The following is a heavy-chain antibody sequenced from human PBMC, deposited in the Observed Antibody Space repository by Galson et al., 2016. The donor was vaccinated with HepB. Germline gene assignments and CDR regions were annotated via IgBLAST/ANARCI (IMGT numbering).Heavy chain of an antibody. CDR1: GFSFSSHW. J-gene: IGHJ4*02. CDR2: IKPDGSDK. Sequence: LRLSCAASGFSFSSHWMTWFRQSPGNGLEWVANIKPDGSDKNYVDSVKGRFTISRDNAKNSLYLQMDSLRAEDTAVYYCARYGGASTDWGQGTLVAVSS. D-gene: IGHD3-16*01. V-gene: IGHV3-7*01. CDR3: ARYGGASTD.